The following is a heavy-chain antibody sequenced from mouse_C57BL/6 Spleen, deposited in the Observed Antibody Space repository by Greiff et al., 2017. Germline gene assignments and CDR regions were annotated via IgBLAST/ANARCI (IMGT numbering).Heavy chain of an antibody. CDR2: IWRGGST. CDR1: GFSLTSYG. CDR3: AKNLGWDYYAMDY. J-gene: IGHJ4*01. D-gene: IGHD3-3*01. V-gene: IGHV2-5*01. Sequence: VQRVESGPGLVQPSQSLSITCTVSGFSLTSYGVHWVRQSPGKGLEWLGVIWRGGSTDYNAAFMSRLSITKDNSKSQVFFKMNSLQADDTAIYYCAKNLGWDYYAMDYWGQGTSVTVSS.